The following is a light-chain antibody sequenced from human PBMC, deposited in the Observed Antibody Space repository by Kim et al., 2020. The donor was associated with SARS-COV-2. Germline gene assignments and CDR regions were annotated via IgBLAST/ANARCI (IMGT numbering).Light chain of an antibody. CDR2: DAS. V-gene: IGKV1-5*01. CDR1: HSIGRW. J-gene: IGKJ4*01. Sequence: SASLGDRVTIPCRASHSIGRWLAWYQQRPGRAPKLLISDASSLEGGVPSRFSGSGSGTEFTLTITGLQPGDFATYYCQQYYNASLTFGGGTKLEI. CDR3: QQYYNASLT.